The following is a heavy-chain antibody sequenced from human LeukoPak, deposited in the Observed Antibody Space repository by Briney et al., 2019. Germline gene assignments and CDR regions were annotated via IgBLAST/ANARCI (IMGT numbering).Heavy chain of an antibody. J-gene: IGHJ6*03. CDR2: IYYSGST. CDR1: GGSISSYY. CDR3: ARVRKITMVRGVPQREYYYYYMDV. V-gene: IGHV4-59*12. Sequence: SETLSLTCTVSGGSISSYYWSWIRQPPGKGLEWIGYIYYSGSTNYNPSLKSRVTISVDTSKNQFSLKLSSVTAADTAVYYCARVRKITMVRGVPQREYYYYYMDVWGKGTTVTVSS. D-gene: IGHD3-10*01.